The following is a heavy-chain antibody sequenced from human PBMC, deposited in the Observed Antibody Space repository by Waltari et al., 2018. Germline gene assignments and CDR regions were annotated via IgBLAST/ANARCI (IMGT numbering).Heavy chain of an antibody. D-gene: IGHD2-8*01. V-gene: IGHV4-39*02. J-gene: IGHJ5*02. Sequence: QLQLQESGPGLVKPSETLSLTCTVSGGSISSSSYYWGWLRQPPGKGLEWIGSSYYSGSTYYNPSLKSRVTISVDTSKNQFSLKLSSVTAADTAVYYCARDRDMVYARGWFDPWGQGTLVTVSS. CDR2: SYYSGST. CDR1: GGSISSSSYY. CDR3: ARDRDMVYARGWFDP.